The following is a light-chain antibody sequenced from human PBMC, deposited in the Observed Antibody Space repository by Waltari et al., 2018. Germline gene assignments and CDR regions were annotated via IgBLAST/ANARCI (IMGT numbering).Light chain of an antibody. V-gene: IGKV3-11*01. J-gene: IGKJ5*01. CDR3: QQRSIWPPIT. CDR1: QNVMIF. Sequence: CRASQNVMIFLAWYQHKPGQAPRLIIYDVDNRATGIPPRFSGSGSGTYFTLTISRFESEDSAVYSCQQRSIWPPITFGQGTRLEIK. CDR2: DVD.